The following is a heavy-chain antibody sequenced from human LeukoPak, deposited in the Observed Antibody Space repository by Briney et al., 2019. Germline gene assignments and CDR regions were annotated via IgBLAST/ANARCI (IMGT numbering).Heavy chain of an antibody. V-gene: IGHV3-30*18. CDR1: GFSFSSYG. CDR3: AKEITTVTTGSAY. CDR2: ISYDGSNK. Sequence: GGSLRLSCAASGFSFSSYGMHWVRQAPGKGLEWVAVISYDGSNKYYADSVKGRFTISRDNSKNTLYLQMNSLRAEDTAVYYCAKEITTVTTGSAYWGQGTLVTVSS. D-gene: IGHD4-17*01. J-gene: IGHJ4*02.